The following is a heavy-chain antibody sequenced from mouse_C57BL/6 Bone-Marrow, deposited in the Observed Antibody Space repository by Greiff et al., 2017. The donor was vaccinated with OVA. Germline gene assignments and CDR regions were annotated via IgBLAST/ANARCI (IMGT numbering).Heavy chain of an antibody. CDR3: ARGYGSSYDYAMDY. V-gene: IGHV5-16*01. D-gene: IGHD1-1*01. CDR2: INYDGSST. J-gene: IGHJ4*01. Sequence: DVHLVESEGGLVQPGSSMKLSCTASGFTFSDYYMAWVRQVPEKGLEWVANINYDGSSTYYLDSLKSRFIISRDNAKNILYLQMSSLKSEDTATYYCARGYGSSYDYAMDYWGQGTSVTVSS. CDR1: GFTFSDYY.